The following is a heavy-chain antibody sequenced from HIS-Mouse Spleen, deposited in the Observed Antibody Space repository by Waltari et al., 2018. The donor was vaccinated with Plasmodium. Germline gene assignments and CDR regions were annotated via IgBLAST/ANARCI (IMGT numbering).Heavy chain of an antibody. CDR2: ISYDGSNK. J-gene: IGHJ4*02. D-gene: IGHD6-13*01. V-gene: IGHV3-30*18. CDR3: AEDRRSSSWYVDY. Sequence: QVQLVESGGGVVQPGRSLGLSCAASGFIFSSYGMHWVRQAPGKGLEWVAVISYDGSNKYYADSVKGRFTISRDNSKNTLYLQMNSLRAEDTAVYYCAEDRRSSSWYVDYWGQGTLVTVSS. CDR1: GFIFSSYG.